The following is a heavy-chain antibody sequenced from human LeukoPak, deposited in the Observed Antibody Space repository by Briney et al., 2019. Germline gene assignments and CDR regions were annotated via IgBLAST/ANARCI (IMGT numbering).Heavy chain of an antibody. Sequence: GGSLRLSCAASGFTFTNAWMSWVRQAQGKGLEWVGRIKSKADGGTADYGAPVKDRFTISRDDSKSTLYLEMNSLKSEDTAMYYCATDRGLTMVRGLPFDYWGQGTLVIVSS. V-gene: IGHV3-15*01. CDR2: IKSKADGGTA. D-gene: IGHD3-10*01. CDR3: ATDRGLTMVRGLPFDY. J-gene: IGHJ4*02. CDR1: GFTFTNAW.